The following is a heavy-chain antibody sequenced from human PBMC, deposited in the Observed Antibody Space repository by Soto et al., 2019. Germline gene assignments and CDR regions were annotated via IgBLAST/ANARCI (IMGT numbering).Heavy chain of an antibody. CDR1: GYTFTSYG. D-gene: IGHD2-2*01. J-gene: IGHJ4*02. CDR3: AREIVPAAITGRDY. V-gene: IGHV1-18*01. CDR2: ISAYNGNT. Sequence: ASVKVSCKASGYTFTSYGISWGRQAPGQGLEWMGWISAYNGNTNYAQKLQGRVTMTRDTSTSTVYMELSSLRSEDTAVYYCAREIVPAAITGRDYWGQGTLVTVSS.